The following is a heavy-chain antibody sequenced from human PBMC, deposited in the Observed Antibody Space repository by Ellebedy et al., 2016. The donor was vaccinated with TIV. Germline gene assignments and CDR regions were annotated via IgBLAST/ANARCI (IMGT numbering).Heavy chain of an antibody. D-gene: IGHD2-2*01. V-gene: IGHV3-48*02. CDR1: GFSFNTCD. CDR3: VRDSNIVAVPYDHADF. J-gene: IGHJ4*02. Sequence: GESLKISCAASGFSFNTCDMNWFRQAPGKGLAWVSYISASAIMTSYADSVKGRFTVSRDNAKNSLYLQMNSLRDEDTAVYYCVRDSNIVAVPYDHADFWGQGTLLTVSS. CDR2: ISASAIMT.